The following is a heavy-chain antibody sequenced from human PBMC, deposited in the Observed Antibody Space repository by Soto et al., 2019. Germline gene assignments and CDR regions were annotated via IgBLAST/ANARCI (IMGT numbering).Heavy chain of an antibody. Sequence: GGSLRLSYTASGFSFSSYTMNWVRQAPGKGLQWVASITNRGTHTYSADSVKGRFTISRDNDKNSLYLQMNNLRAEDTATYYCARAHEVAWFDSWGLGTLVTVSS. J-gene: IGHJ5*01. CDR3: ARAHEVAWFDS. CDR2: ITNRGTHT. D-gene: IGHD2-15*01. V-gene: IGHV3-21*06. CDR1: GFSFSSYT.